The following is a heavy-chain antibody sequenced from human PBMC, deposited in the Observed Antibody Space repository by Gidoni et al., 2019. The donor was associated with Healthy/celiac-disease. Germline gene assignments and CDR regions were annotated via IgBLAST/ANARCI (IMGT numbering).Heavy chain of an antibody. V-gene: IGHV3-21*01. Sequence: EVQLVESGGGLVKPGGSLRLSCAASGFTFSSYSMNWVRQAPGKWLDWVSSISSSSSYIYYADSVKGRFTISRDNAKNSLYLQMNSLRAEDTAVYYCARVPYGDYDRFYYYMDVWGKGTTVTVSS. J-gene: IGHJ6*03. D-gene: IGHD4-17*01. CDR1: GFTFSSYS. CDR2: ISSSSSYI. CDR3: ARVPYGDYDRFYYYMDV.